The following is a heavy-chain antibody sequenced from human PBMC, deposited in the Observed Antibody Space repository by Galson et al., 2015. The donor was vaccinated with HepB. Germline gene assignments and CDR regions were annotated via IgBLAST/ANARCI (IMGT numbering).Heavy chain of an antibody. D-gene: IGHD4-23*01. Sequence: SLRLSCAASGISFSFYAMHWVRQAPGKGLEWVALLSYDESVNHYADSVKGRVTISRDNSKNTLYLQMNSLRLEDTAVYYCAREAQFNDYDVNTGLRFFDYWGQGTLVTVSS. V-gene: IGHV3-30*04. CDR2: LSYDESVN. CDR1: GISFSFYA. J-gene: IGHJ4*02. CDR3: AREAQFNDYDVNTGLRFFDY.